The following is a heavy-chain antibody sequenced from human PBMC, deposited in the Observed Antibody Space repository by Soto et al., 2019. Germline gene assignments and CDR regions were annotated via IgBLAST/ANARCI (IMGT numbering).Heavy chain of an antibody. Sequence: SETLSLTCTVSGGSISSYYWSWIRQPPGKGLEWIGYIYYSGSTNYNPSLKSRVTISVDTSKNQFSLKLSSVTAADTAVYYCAKQAIRGFRLDFDYWGKGTLVPGSS. CDR1: GGSISSYY. CDR3: AKQAIRGFRLDFDY. CDR2: IYYSGST. J-gene: IGHJ4*02. V-gene: IGHV4-59*08. D-gene: IGHD2-21*01.